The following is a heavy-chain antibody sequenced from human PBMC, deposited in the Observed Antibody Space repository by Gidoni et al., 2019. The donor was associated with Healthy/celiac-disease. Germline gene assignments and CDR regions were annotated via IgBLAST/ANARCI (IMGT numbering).Heavy chain of an antibody. CDR2: IWYDVSNK. V-gene: IGHV3-33*01. D-gene: IGHD6-13*01. J-gene: IGHJ4*02. CDR1: GFTFSSYG. Sequence: QVQLVESGGGVVQPGRSLRLSCAASGFTFSSYGMHWVRQAPGKGLEWVAVIWYDVSNKYYADSVKGRFTISRDNSKNTLYLQMNSLRAEDTAVYYCARQGRGSSWYDHDYWGQGTLVTVSS. CDR3: ARQGRGSSWYDHDY.